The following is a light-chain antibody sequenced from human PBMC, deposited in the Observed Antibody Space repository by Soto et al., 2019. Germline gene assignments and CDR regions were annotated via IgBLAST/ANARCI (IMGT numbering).Light chain of an antibody. CDR3: SSYAGSNTPVV. Sequence: QSVLTQPPSASGSPGQSVTISCTGTSSDVGGYNYVSWYQQHPGKAPKLMIYEVSKRPSGVPDRFSGSKSGNTASLTVSGPQAEDGGDYYCSSYAGSNTPVVFGGGTKLTVL. CDR1: SSDVGGYNY. CDR2: EVS. J-gene: IGLJ2*01. V-gene: IGLV2-8*01.